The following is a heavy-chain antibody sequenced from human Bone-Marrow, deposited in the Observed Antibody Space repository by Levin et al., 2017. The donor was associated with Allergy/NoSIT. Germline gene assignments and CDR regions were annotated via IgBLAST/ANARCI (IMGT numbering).Heavy chain of an antibody. J-gene: IGHJ5*02. CDR3: ARISIGYCSGGSCYSAAHNWFDP. CDR1: GYSFTSYW. Sequence: GESLKISCKGSGYSFTSYWIGWVRQMPGKGLEWMGIIYPGDSDTRYSPSFQGQVTISADKSISTAYLQWSSLKASDTAMYYCARISIGYCSGGSCYSAAHNWFDPWGQGTLVTVSS. V-gene: IGHV5-51*01. D-gene: IGHD2-15*01. CDR2: IYPGDSDT.